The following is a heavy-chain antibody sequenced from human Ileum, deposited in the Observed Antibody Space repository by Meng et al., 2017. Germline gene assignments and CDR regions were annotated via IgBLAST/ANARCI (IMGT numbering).Heavy chain of an antibody. CDR1: GFTVSDHL. V-gene: IGHV3-7*01. D-gene: IGHD5-12*01. CDR2: IRRDGSEK. CDR3: ARLEYSGYDRTFDH. J-gene: IGHJ4*02. Sequence: FGRQWQSRRLSCGVPGFTVSDHLMDWVRQAPGRGQEWVANIRRDGSEKYYVDSVKGRFTVSRDNAKNSLYLQLSSLRAEDTAVYYCARLEYSGYDRTFDHWGQGSLVTVSS.